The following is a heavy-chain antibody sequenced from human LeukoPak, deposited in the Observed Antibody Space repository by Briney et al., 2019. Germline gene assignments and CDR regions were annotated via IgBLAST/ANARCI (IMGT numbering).Heavy chain of an antibody. Sequence: GGSLGLSCAASGFSLSGHYMDWVRQASGKGLEWVGRIRNKAKSYTTEYAASVKDRFIISRDDSKNSVYLQMNSLKTEDTAVYYCADYCSGYWSAAYWGQGTLVTVSS. CDR2: IRNKAKSYTT. CDR3: ADYCSGYWSAAY. J-gene: IGHJ4*02. V-gene: IGHV3-72*01. D-gene: IGHD3-10*01. CDR1: GFSLSGHY.